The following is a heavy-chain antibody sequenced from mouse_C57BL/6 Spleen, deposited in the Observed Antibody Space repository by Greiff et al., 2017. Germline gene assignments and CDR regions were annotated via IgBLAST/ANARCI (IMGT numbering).Heavy chain of an antibody. J-gene: IGHJ3*01. V-gene: IGHV1-64*01. D-gene: IGHD2-1*01. CDR3: ARAGIYYGSYEAWFAY. CDR1: GYTFTSYW. Sequence: QVQLQQPGAELVKPGASVKLSCKASGYTFTSYWMHWVKQRPGQGLEWIGMIHPNSGSTNYNEKFKSKATLTVDKSSSTAYMQLSSLTSEDSAVYYCARAGIYYGSYEAWFAYWGQGTLVTVSA. CDR2: IHPNSGST.